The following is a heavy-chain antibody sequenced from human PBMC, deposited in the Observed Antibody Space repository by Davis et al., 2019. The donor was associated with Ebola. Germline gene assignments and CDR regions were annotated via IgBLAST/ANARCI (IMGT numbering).Heavy chain of an antibody. CDR3: ARDRTMVRGVIIEYYYGMDV. V-gene: IGHV3-7*03. Sequence: PGGSLRLSCAASGFTFSDYYMSWIRQAPGKGLEWVANIKQDGSEKYYVDSVKGRFTISRDNAKNSLYLQMNSLRAEDTAVYYCARDRTMVRGVIIEYYYGMDVWGQGTTVTVSS. CDR2: IKQDGSEK. D-gene: IGHD3-10*01. J-gene: IGHJ6*02. CDR1: GFTFSDYY.